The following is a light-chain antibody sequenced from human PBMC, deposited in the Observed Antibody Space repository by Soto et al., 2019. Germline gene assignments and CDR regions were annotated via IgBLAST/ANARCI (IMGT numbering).Light chain of an antibody. CDR2: GAS. CDR3: QQYGSSPPLT. V-gene: IGKV3-20*01. CDR1: QSVSSRY. J-gene: IGKJ4*01. Sequence: EIILTQSPGTLSLSPGERATLSFSASQSVSSRYLAWYQQKPGQAPRLLIYGASSRATATPDRFSGSGSGTDFTLTISRLEPEDFAMYYCQQYGSSPPLTFGGGTKVDIK.